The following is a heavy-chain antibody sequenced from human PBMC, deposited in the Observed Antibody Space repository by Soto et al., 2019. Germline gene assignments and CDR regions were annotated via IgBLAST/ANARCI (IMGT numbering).Heavy chain of an antibody. CDR1: GFTFSDYG. Sequence: QVQLVESGGGVVQPGRSLRLSCAASGFTFSDYGMHWVRQAPGKGLEWVAVIRYDGSNRYYADSVNGRFTISRDNSKNTVYLQMNSLRAEDTAVYYCAKDLNYDASGIYPHGMDVWGQGTTVIVSS. J-gene: IGHJ6*02. D-gene: IGHD3-10*01. V-gene: IGHV3-33*06. CDR3: AKDLNYDASGIYPHGMDV. CDR2: IRYDGSNR.